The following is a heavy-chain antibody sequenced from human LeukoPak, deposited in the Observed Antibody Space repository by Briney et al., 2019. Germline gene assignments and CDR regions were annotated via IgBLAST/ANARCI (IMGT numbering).Heavy chain of an antibody. V-gene: IGHV1-69*10. CDR1: GGTFSSYA. D-gene: IGHD5-24*01. J-gene: IGHJ4*02. Sequence: SVKVSCKASGGTFSSYAISWVRQAPGQGLEWMGGIIPILGIANYAQKFQGRVTISADKSTSTAFMELSSLRSEDTAVYYCARASRGDGYTSYWGQGTLVTVSS. CDR2: IIPILGIA. CDR3: ARASRGDGYTSY.